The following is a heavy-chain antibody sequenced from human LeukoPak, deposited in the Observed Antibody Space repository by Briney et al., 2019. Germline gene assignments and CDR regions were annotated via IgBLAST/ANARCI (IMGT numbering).Heavy chain of an antibody. CDR1: GFTFSSYG. D-gene: IGHD3-10*02. Sequence: GGSLGLSCAASGFTFSSYGMNWVRQAPGKGLEWVSYISSSGSTIYYADSVKGRFTISRDNAKSSLYLQMNSLRAEDTAVYYCAELGITMIGGVWGKGTTVTISS. CDR3: AELGITMIGGV. J-gene: IGHJ6*04. CDR2: ISSSGSTI. V-gene: IGHV3-48*03.